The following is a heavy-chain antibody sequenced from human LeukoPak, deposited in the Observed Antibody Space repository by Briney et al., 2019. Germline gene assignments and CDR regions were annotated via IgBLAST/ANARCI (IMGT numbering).Heavy chain of an antibody. D-gene: IGHD3-10*01. CDR3: AKVGLAHLDY. Sequence: GGSLRLSCAPSGFTFGSYAMSWVRQAPGKGLEWVSAISGSGGSTYYADSVKGRFTISRDNSKNTLYLQMNSLRAEDTAVYYCAKVGLAHLDYWGQGTLVTVSS. CDR1: GFTFGSYA. CDR2: ISGSGGST. V-gene: IGHV3-23*01. J-gene: IGHJ4*02.